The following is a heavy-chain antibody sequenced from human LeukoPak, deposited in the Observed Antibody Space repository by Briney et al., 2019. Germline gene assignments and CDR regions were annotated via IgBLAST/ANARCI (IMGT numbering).Heavy chain of an antibody. D-gene: IGHD4-17*01. CDR1: GFTFSSYA. V-gene: IGHV3-30*04. J-gene: IGHJ4*02. Sequence: GGSLRLSCAASGFTFSSYAMHWVRQAPGKGLEWVAVISYDGSNKYYADSVKGRFTISRDNSKNTLYLQMNSLRAEDTAVYYCAKDREDDYGDLFDYWGQGTLVTVSS. CDR2: ISYDGSNK. CDR3: AKDREDDYGDLFDY.